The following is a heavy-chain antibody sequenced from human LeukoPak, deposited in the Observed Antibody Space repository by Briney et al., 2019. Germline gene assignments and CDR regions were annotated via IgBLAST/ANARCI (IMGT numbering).Heavy chain of an antibody. J-gene: IGHJ3*02. CDR1: GYTFTGYY. CDR2: INPNSGGT. D-gene: IGHD6-13*01. CDR3: ARSTGPYSSSWTGRRAHAFDI. V-gene: IGHV1-2*04. Sequence: GASVNVSCKASGYTFTGYYMHWVRQAPGQGLEWMGWINPNSGGTNYAQKFQGWVTMTRDTSISTAYMELSRLRSDDTAVYYCARSTGPYSSSWTGRRAHAFDIWGQGTMVTVSS.